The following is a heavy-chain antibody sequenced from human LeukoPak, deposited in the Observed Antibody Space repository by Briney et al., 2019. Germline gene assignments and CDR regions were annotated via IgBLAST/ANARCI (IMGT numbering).Heavy chain of an antibody. Sequence: ASVKVSCKASGYTFTGYYIHWVRQAPGQGLEWMGWINPNSGGTNYAQKFQGKVTMTRDTSISSAYMELSRLRSDDTAVYYCARDNSSGWYESWFDPWGQGTLVTVSS. CDR2: INPNSGGT. D-gene: IGHD6-19*01. CDR3: ARDNSSGWYESWFDP. CDR1: GYTFTGYY. J-gene: IGHJ5*02. V-gene: IGHV1-2*02.